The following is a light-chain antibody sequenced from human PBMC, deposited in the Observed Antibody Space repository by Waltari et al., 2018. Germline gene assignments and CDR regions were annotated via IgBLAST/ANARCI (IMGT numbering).Light chain of an antibody. CDR1: QSLVSSDGNTY. J-gene: IGKJ1*01. V-gene: IGKV2-30*01. Sequence: AVMTQSPLSLPVTLGQPASISCMSSQSLVSSDGNTYLSWFHQRPGQSPRRRIYTVSNRDSGVPDRFSGSGSGTDFTLKISRVAAEDVGVYYCMQATYWPWTFGQGTKVEIK. CDR2: TVS. CDR3: MQATYWPWT.